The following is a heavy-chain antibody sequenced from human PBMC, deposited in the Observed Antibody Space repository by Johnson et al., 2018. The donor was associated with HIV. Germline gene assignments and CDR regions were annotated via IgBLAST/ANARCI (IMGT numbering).Heavy chain of an antibody. CDR3: ARGYYDSRGSDAFDI. D-gene: IGHD3-22*01. CDR2: MSYDGSTT. CDR1: GFTFTNYG. Sequence: QVQLVESGGGVVQPGRSLRLSCAASGFTFTNYGMHWVRQAPGKGLQWVAVMSYDGSTTYYADSVKGRFTISRDNSKNTLYLQMNSLRPEDTAVYFCARGYYDSRGSDAFDIWGLGTMVTVSS. J-gene: IGHJ3*02. V-gene: IGHV3-30*03.